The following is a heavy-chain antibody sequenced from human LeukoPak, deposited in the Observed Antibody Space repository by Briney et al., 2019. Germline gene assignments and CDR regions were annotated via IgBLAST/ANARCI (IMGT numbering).Heavy chain of an antibody. CDR3: ASYYYDSSGYYYVDY. D-gene: IGHD3-22*01. CDR2: IIPIFGTA. CDR1: GGTFSSYA. V-gene: IGHV1-69*06. Sequence: GASVKVSCKASGGTFSSYAISWVRQAPGQGLEWMGGIIPIFGTANYAQKFQGRVTITADKSTSTAYMELSSLRSEDTAVYYCASYYYDSSGYYYVDYWGQGTLVTVS. J-gene: IGHJ4*02.